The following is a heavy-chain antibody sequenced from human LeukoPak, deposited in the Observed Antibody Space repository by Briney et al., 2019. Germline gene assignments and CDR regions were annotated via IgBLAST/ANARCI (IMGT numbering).Heavy chain of an antibody. CDR1: GFTFSSYW. CDR2: IKQDGSEK. D-gene: IGHD2-2*01. CDR3: ARPDYCSSTSCAWFDP. V-gene: IGHV3-7*01. J-gene: IGHJ5*02. Sequence: GGSLRLSCAASGFTFSSYWMSWVRQAPGKGLEWVANIKQDGSEKYYVDSVKGRFTISRDNAKNSLYLQMNSLRAEDTAVYYCARPDYCSSTSCAWFDPWGQGTLVTVSS.